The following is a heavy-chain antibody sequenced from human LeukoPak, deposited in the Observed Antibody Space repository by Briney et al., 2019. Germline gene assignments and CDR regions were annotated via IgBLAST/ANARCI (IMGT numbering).Heavy chain of an antibody. CDR1: GGSISSSNW. J-gene: IGHJ5*02. Sequence: PSGTLSLTCAVSGGSISSSNWWSWFRQPPGKGLEWMGEIYHSGSANYNPSLKSRVTISVDKSKNQFSLKLSSVTAAETAVYYCARGYYYDSSGYYPIAFDPWGQGTLVTVSS. CDR3: ARGYYYDSSGYYPIAFDP. D-gene: IGHD3-22*01. V-gene: IGHV4-4*02. CDR2: IYHSGSA.